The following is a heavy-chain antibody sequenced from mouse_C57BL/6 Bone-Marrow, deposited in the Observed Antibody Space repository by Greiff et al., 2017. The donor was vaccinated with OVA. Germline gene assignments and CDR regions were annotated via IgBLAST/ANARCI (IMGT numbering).Heavy chain of an antibody. CDR1: GFSLTSYG. V-gene: IGHV2-2*01. D-gene: IGHD1-1*01. J-gene: IGHJ3*01. Sequence: VQLQESGPGLVQPSQSLSITCTVSGFSLTSYGVHWVRQSPGKGLEWLGVIWSGGSTDYNAAFISRLSISKDNSKSQVFFKMNSLQADDTAIYYCARTYYGSSSSFAYWGQGTLVTVSA. CDR3: ARTYYGSSSSFAY. CDR2: IWSGGST.